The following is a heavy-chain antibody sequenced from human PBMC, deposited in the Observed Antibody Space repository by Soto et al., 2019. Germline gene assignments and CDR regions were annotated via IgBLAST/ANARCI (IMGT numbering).Heavy chain of an antibody. CDR3: ARGVDSWSGYLF. V-gene: IGHV4-34*01. J-gene: IGHJ4*02. CDR2: IHHSGRT. CDR1: GGSFDGYY. D-gene: IGHD3-3*01. Sequence: SETLSLTCALYGGSFDGYYWSWVRQSPGKRLEWIGEIHHSGRTKYNPSLKSRVSLSVDTSTKHFSLRLTSVTAADRGVYYCARGVDSWSGYLFWGQGTPVTVSS.